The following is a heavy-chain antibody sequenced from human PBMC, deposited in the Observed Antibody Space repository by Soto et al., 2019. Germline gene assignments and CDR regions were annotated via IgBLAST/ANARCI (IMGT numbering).Heavy chain of an antibody. CDR2: ISYDGSNK. J-gene: IGHJ4*02. V-gene: IGHV3-30-3*01. CDR3: ARDPDVDTATGQGYFDY. CDR1: GFALADYN. Sequence: GGSLRLSCAASGFALADYNMKWVRQAPGKGLEWVAVISYDGSNKYYADSVKGRFTISRDNSKNTLYLQMNSLRAEDTAVYYCARDPDVDTATGQGYFDYWGQGTLVTVSS. D-gene: IGHD5-18*01.